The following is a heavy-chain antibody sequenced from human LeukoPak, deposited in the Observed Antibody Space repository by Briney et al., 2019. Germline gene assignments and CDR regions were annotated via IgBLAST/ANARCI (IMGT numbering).Heavy chain of an antibody. CDR2: ISSISDSI. V-gene: IGHV3-21*01. Sequence: GGSLRFSCAASGFTFSAYAMSWVRPAPGKGLEWVSSISSISDSIYYADSVKGRFTISRDNAKNSLYLQMNSLRAEDSAVYYCTRDDLSTGYFMVMDYWGQGTLVTVSS. J-gene: IGHJ4*02. CDR1: GFTFSAYA. CDR3: TRDDLSTGYFMVMDY. D-gene: IGHD3/OR15-3a*01.